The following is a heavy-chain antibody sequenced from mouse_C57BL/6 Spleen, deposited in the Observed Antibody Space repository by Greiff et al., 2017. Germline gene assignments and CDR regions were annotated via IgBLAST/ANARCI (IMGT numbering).Heavy chain of an antibody. CDR3: ARDPLLLRAMDY. Sequence: EVKLVESGGGLVKPGGSLKLSCAASGFTFSSYAMSWVRQTPEKRLEWVATISDGGSYTYYPDNVKGRFTISRDNAKNNLYLQMSHLKSEDTAMYYCARDPLLLRAMDYWGQGTSVTVSS. CDR2: ISDGGSYT. J-gene: IGHJ4*01. D-gene: IGHD1-1*02. V-gene: IGHV5-4*01. CDR1: GFTFSSYA.